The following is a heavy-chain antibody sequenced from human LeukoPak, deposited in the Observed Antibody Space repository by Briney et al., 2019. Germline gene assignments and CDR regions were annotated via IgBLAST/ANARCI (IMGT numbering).Heavy chain of an antibody. Sequence: SETLSLTCAVYGGSFSGYYWSWIRQPPGKGLEWIGEINHSGSTNYNPSLKSRVTISVDTSENQFSLKLSSVTAADTAVYYCARGRSGWYRNWFDPWGQGTLVTVSS. CDR1: GGSFSGYY. D-gene: IGHD6-19*01. CDR3: ARGRSGWYRNWFDP. CDR2: INHSGST. V-gene: IGHV4-34*01. J-gene: IGHJ5*02.